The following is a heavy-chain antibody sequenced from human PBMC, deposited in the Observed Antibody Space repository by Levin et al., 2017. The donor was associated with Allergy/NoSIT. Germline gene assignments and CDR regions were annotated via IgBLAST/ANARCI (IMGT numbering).Heavy chain of an antibody. J-gene: IGHJ5*02. Sequence: KISCKASGGTFSAYGISWVRQAPGQGLEWMGRIIPVLGITNYAQKFQGRVTITADKLTSTAYMELSSLKSEDTAVYYCARDPPRDIIVLPSASGGHWFDPWGQGTLVTVSS. D-gene: IGHD2-2*01. CDR2: IIPVLGIT. CDR1: GGTFSAYG. V-gene: IGHV1-69*04. CDR3: ARDPPRDIIVLPSASGGHWFDP.